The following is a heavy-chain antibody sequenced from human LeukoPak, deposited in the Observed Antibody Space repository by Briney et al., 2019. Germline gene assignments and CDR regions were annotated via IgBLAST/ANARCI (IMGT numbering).Heavy chain of an antibody. Sequence: GGSLRLSCAASGFSFSNWMSWVRQAPGKGLEWVALINEDGSEKYYVDSVKGRFTISRDNAKNSLYLQMYSLRAEDTAVYYCARFPRGNTDCRTTSCNPDYWGQGTLVTVSS. CDR3: ARFPRGNTDCRTTSCNPDY. V-gene: IGHV3-7*01. J-gene: IGHJ4*02. CDR2: INEDGSEK. CDR1: GFSFSNW. D-gene: IGHD2-2*01.